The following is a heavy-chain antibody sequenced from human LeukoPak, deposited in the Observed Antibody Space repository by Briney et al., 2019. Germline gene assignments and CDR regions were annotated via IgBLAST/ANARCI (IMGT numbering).Heavy chain of an antibody. CDR1: GFTFSSYA. CDR3: IAVAAFDY. J-gene: IGHJ4*02. V-gene: IGHV3-23*01. CDR2: IIGSGGST. D-gene: IGHD6-19*01. Sequence: GGSLRLSCAASGFTFSSYAMSWVRQAPGKGLEWVSAIIGSGGSTYYVDSVKGRFTISRDNSKNTLYLQMNSLRADDTAVYYCIAVAAFDYWGQGTLVTVSS.